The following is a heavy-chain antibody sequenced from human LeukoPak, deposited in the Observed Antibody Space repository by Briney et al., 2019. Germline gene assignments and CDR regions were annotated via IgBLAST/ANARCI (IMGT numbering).Heavy chain of an antibody. CDR1: GFTFSGSA. V-gene: IGHV3-73*01. Sequence: GGSLGLSCEASGFTFSGSAMHWVRQASGKGLEWVGRIRSTTDTAYAASVKGRFTISRDDSKNTAYLQMNSLKTEDTAVYYCARLRHSNTDHYYYYGMDVWGQGTAVTVSS. CDR2: IRSTTDT. D-gene: IGHD2/OR15-2a*01. J-gene: IGHJ6*02. CDR3: ARLRHSNTDHYYYYGMDV.